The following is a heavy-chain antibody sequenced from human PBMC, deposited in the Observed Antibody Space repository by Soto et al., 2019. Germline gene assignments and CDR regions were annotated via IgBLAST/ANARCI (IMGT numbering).Heavy chain of an antibody. CDR2: IGHTGSYI. D-gene: IGHD5-12*01. Sequence: GSLRLSCAASGFTFSSYAMSWVRQAPGKGLEWVSSIGHTGSYIYYADSVKGRFTVSRDNAKNSLFLQMNSLRAEDTAVYYCARSFRLDLRQRPRFCDCWGQGTLVTVSS. J-gene: IGHJ4*02. V-gene: IGHV3-21*01. CDR1: GFTFSSYA. CDR3: ARSFRLDLRQRPRFCDC.